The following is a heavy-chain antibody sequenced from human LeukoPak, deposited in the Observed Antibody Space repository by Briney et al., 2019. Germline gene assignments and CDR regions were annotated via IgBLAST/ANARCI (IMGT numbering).Heavy chain of an antibody. CDR3: AKAESLVGAIDY. D-gene: IGHD1-26*01. Sequence: GGSLRLSCAASGFTFSSYGMPWVRQAPGKGLEWVAVISYDGSNKYYADSVKGRFTISRDNSKNTLYLQMNSLRAEDTAVYYCAKAESLVGAIDYWGQGTLVTVSS. V-gene: IGHV3-30*18. CDR2: ISYDGSNK. J-gene: IGHJ4*02. CDR1: GFTFSSYG.